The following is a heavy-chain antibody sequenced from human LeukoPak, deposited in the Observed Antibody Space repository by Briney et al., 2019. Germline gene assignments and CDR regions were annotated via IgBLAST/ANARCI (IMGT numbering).Heavy chain of an antibody. CDR2: ISSSSSYI. CDR1: GFTFSSYS. D-gene: IGHD3-9*01. Sequence: PGGSLRLSCAASGFTFSSYSMNWVRQAPGKGLEWVSSISSSSSYIYYADSVKGRFTISRDNAKNSLYLKMNSMRAEDTAVYYCASEYYDILTGYYTLDYWGQGTLVTVSS. J-gene: IGHJ4*02. CDR3: ASEYYDILTGYYTLDY. V-gene: IGHV3-21*01.